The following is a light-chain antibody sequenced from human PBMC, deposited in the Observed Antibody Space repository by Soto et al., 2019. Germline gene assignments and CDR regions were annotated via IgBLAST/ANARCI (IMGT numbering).Light chain of an antibody. V-gene: IGKV1-5*03. CDR3: QHYNSCSEA. J-gene: IGKJ1*01. Sequence: DIQITQSPSTLSASVGDRVTITCRASQTISSWLAWYPQKPGKAPKLLIYKASTLKSGVQSRFSGSGSGTEFTLTISSLQPDDFATYYCQHYNSCSEAFGQGTKVDIK. CDR2: KAS. CDR1: QTISSW.